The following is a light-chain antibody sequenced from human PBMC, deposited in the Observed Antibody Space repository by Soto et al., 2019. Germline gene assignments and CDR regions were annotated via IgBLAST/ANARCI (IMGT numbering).Light chain of an antibody. CDR2: WAS. CDR1: QSVLYTSNNKNY. J-gene: IGKJ2*01. CDR3: QQYYGTPHT. V-gene: IGKV4-1*01. Sequence: DIVMTQSPDSLAVSLGERATINCKSSQSVLYTSNNKNYLAWYQKKPGQPPKLLLYWASTRESGVPDRFSGSGFGTDFALTISSLQAEDVAVYYCQQYYGTPHTFGQGTKLEI.